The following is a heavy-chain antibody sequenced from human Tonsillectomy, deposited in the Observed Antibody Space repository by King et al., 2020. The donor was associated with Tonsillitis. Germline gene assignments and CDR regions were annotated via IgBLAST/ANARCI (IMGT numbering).Heavy chain of an antibody. V-gene: IGHV3-23*04. Sequence: VQLVESGGGLVQPGGSLRLSCAASGFTFRSYAMSWVRQAPGKGLEWVSAISGSGGSTYYADSVKGRFTISRDNSKNTLYLQMNSLRAEDTAVYYCAKENLRITMLVVVSAFDIWGQGTMVTVSS. CDR1: GFTFRSYA. CDR3: AKENLRITMLVVVSAFDI. J-gene: IGHJ3*02. CDR2: ISGSGGST. D-gene: IGHD3-22*01.